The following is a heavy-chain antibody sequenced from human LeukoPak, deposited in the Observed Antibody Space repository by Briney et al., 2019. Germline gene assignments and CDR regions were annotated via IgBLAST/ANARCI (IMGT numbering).Heavy chain of an antibody. CDR2: IIPILGIA. J-gene: IGHJ4*02. D-gene: IGHD2-8*01. Sequence: ASVKVSCKASGGTFSSYAIRWVRQAPGQGLEWMGRIIPILGIANYAQKFQGRVTITADKSTSTAYMELSSLRSEDTAVYYCASQSAYCTNGVCYANFDYWGQGTLVTVSS. V-gene: IGHV1-69*04. CDR1: GGTFSSYA. CDR3: ASQSAYCTNGVCYANFDY.